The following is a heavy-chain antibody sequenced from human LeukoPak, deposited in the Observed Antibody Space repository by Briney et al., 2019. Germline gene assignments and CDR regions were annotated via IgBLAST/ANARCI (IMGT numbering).Heavy chain of an antibody. D-gene: IGHD6-6*01. CDR1: SGSISSYY. J-gene: IGHJ4*02. CDR3: ARAHGVYSSSLGFDY. CDR2: IYYSGST. V-gene: IGHV4-59*01. Sequence: SETLSLTWTVSSGSISSYYWSWIRQPPGEGREWIGYIYYSGSTNYNPSLKSRVTISVDTSKNQFSLKLSSVTAADTAVYYCARAHGVYSSSLGFDYWGQGTLVTVSS.